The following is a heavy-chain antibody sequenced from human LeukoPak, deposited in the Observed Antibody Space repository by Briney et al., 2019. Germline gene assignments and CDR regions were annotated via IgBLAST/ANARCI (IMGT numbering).Heavy chain of an antibody. CDR2: IEDDGDVK. J-gene: IGHJ4*02. CDR3: ASHVPRGRSDFLC. V-gene: IGHV3-7*01. D-gene: IGHD5-12*01. Sequence: PGGSLRLSCAASGFTFANHWMAWVRQVPGKGLEWVANIEDDGDVKSYVESVKGRFTVSRDDARASLYLQMDSLRAEDTAVYYCASHVPRGRSDFLCWGQGALVSVSS. CDR1: GFTFANHW.